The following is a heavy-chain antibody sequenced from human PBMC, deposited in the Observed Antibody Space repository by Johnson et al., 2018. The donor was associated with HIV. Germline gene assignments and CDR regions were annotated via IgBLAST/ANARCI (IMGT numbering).Heavy chain of an antibody. CDR3: ARSWGIADI. D-gene: IGHD6-13*01. CDR1: GFTFDDYG. CDR2: INWNGGST. J-gene: IGHJ3*02. Sequence: VQLVESGGGLVQPGRSLRLSCAASGFTFDDYGMSWVRQAPGKGLEWVSGINWNGGSTGYADSVKGRFTISRDKAKNTLHLQMNSLRAEDTAVYYCARSWGIADIWGQGTMVTVSS. V-gene: IGHV3-20*04.